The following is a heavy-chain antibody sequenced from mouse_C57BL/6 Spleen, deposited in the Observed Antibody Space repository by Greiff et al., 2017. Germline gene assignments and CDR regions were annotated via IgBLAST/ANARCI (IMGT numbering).Heavy chain of an antibody. V-gene: IGHV7-3*01. J-gene: IGHJ4*01. Sequence: EVHLVESGGGLVQPGGSLSLSCAASGFTFTDYYMSWVRQPPGKALEWLGFIRNKANGYTTEYSASVKGRFTISRDNSQSILYLQMNALRAEDSATYYCARSHPYYYGSSYEDAMDYWGQGTSVTVSS. CDR2: IRNKANGYTT. CDR1: GFTFTDYY. D-gene: IGHD1-1*01. CDR3: ARSHPYYYGSSYEDAMDY.